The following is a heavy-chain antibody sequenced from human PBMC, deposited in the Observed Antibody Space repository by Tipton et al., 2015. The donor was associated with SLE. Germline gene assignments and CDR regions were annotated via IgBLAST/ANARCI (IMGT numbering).Heavy chain of an antibody. J-gene: IGHJ3*02. V-gene: IGHV3-33*01. CDR3: ARDRDLWSGNDAFGI. Sequence: SLRLSCAASGFTFNNYGMHWVRQAPGKGLEWAAVVWYVGTSEYYADSVKGRFTISRGNSENTLSLQMNSLRVEDTAVYYCARDRDLWSGNDAFGIWGQGPMVTVSS. D-gene: IGHD3-3*01. CDR1: GFTFNNYG. CDR2: VWYVGTSE.